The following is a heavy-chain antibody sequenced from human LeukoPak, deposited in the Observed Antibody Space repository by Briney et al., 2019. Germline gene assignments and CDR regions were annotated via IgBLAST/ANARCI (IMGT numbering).Heavy chain of an antibody. V-gene: IGHV3-30*02. D-gene: IGHD4-23*01. CDR3: AKEVSGNSPVGGVDY. CDR1: GFTFSNYG. J-gene: IGHJ4*02. Sequence: GGSLRLSCTASGFTFSNYGIHWVRQAPGKGLDWVTFIQNDGSDKYYADSVKGRFTISRDNSKNTLYLQMNSLRAEDTAVYYCAKEVSGNSPVGGVDYRGQGTLVTVSS. CDR2: IQNDGSDK.